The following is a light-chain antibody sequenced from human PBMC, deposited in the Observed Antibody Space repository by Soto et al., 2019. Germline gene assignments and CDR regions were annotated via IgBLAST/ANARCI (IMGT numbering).Light chain of an antibody. CDR2: GAS. Sequence: IQWTQSPSSLSASVVDRVTITCRASQGISSYLAWYQQKVGKGPKLLISGASTLQSGVPSRFNGSGSGTDFTLTSRSLQPEDFATYYFQQVNTYPLTGGGGPKVDIK. J-gene: IGKJ4*01. CDR3: QQVNTYPLT. CDR1: QGISSY. V-gene: IGKV1-9*01.